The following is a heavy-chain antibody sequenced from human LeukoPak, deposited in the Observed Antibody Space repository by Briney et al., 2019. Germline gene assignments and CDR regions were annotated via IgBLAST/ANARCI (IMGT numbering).Heavy chain of an antibody. CDR1: GGSFSGYY. CDR3: ARGGATRVRGVHGY. Sequence: PETLSLTCAVYGGSFSGYYWNCIRQPPARGLEGIGEINYSGSTNYNPSLNSQVTISVDTSKNQFSLKLSSVTAADTAVYYCARGGATRVRGVHGYWGQGTLVTVSS. J-gene: IGHJ4*02. D-gene: IGHD3-10*01. CDR2: INYSGST. V-gene: IGHV4-34*01.